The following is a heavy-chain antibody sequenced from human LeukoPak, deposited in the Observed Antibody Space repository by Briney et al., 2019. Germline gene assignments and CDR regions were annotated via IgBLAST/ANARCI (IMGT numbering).Heavy chain of an antibody. CDR3: AKNKAGTRAIEY. CDR2: IALDSGDT. Sequence: GASVTVSCKASGYRFVDYWLHWIRQAPGQGLEWMGRIALDSGDTVSAQKFQDRFTMTRDTSISTAYMDLSSLTSDDTAVYYCAKNKAGTRAIEYWGQGTLVTVSS. V-gene: IGHV1-2*02. J-gene: IGHJ4*02. D-gene: IGHD6-19*01. CDR1: GYRFVDYW.